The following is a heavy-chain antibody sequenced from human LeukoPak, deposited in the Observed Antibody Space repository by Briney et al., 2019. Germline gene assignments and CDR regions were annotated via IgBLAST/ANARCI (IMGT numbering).Heavy chain of an antibody. V-gene: IGHV4-38-2*01. J-gene: IGHJ4*02. CDR2: IYHSGST. CDR1: GYSISSGYY. Sequence: PSETLSLTCAVSGYSISSGYYWAWIRQPPGKGLEWIGSIYHSGSTYYNPSLKSRVTISVDTSKNQFSLKLSSVTAADTAVYYCARHWGGSTSHFDYWGQGTLVTVSS. CDR3: ARHWGGSTSHFDY. D-gene: IGHD2-2*01.